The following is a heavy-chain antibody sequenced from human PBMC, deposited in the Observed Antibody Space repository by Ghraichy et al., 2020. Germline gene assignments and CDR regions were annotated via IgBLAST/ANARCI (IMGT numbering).Heavy chain of an antibody. D-gene: IGHD3-22*01. CDR2: IYHSGST. CDR1: GYSISSGYY. CDR3: ARDPPYYYDSSGYSGPYYFDY. Sequence: SETLSLTCTVSGYSISSGYYWGWIRQPPGKGLEWIGSIYHSGSTYYNPSLKSRVTISVDTSKNQFSLKLSSVTAADTAVYYCARDPPYYYDSSGYSGPYYFDYWGQGTLVTVSS. J-gene: IGHJ4*02. V-gene: IGHV4-38-2*02.